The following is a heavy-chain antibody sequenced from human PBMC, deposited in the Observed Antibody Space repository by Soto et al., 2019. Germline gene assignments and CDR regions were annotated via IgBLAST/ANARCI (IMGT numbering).Heavy chain of an antibody. V-gene: IGHV3-72*01. CDR2: SRNRVNSHTT. Sequence: EVQLVESGGGLVQPGGSLRLSCAASGLTFSDHYMDWVRQAPGKGLEWVARSRNRVNSHTTEYAASVKGRFTISRDESKSSLYMQMNSLKIEDTAVYYCTRGLLGGAPSYTFHGMDVWGQGTTVTVSS. CDR1: GLTFSDHY. D-gene: IGHD1-26*01. CDR3: TRGLLGGAPSYTFHGMDV. J-gene: IGHJ6*01.